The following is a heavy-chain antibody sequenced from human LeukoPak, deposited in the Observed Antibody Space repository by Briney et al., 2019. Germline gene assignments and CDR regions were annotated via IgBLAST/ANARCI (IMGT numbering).Heavy chain of an antibody. J-gene: IGHJ5*02. CDR2: IRYDGSNK. Sequence: GGSLRLSCAASGFTFSSYGMHWVRQAPGKGLEWVAFIRYDGSNKYYADSVKGRFTISRDNSKNTLYLQMNSLRAEDTAVYYCAKDPTRSTSERGLGDWFDPWGQGTLVTVSS. V-gene: IGHV3-30*02. CDR3: AKDPTRSTSERGLGDWFDP. CDR1: GFTFSSYG. D-gene: IGHD2-2*01.